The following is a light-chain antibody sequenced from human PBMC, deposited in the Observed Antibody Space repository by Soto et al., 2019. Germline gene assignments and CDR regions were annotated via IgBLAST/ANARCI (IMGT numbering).Light chain of an antibody. Sequence: QSVLTQSPSASGTPGQRVTISCSGSTSNIGTYAVNWYQQLPGTAPTLLIFRNHQRPSGVPDRFSGSKSGTSASLAISGPQSADEADYYCAAWDDSLRAVVFGGGTKLTGL. CDR2: RNH. J-gene: IGLJ2*01. CDR3: AAWDDSLRAVV. CDR1: TSNIGTYA. V-gene: IGLV1-44*01.